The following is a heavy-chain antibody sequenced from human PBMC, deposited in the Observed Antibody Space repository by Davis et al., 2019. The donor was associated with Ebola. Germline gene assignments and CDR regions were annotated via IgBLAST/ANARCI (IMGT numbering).Heavy chain of an antibody. CDR3: ARVPDYGGRFDY. Sequence: SETLSLTCTVSGGSVSSGSYYWSWIRQPPGKGLEWIGYIYYSGSTNYNPSLKSRVTISVDTSKNQFSLKLSSVTAADTAVYYCARVPDYGGRFDYWGQGTLVTVSS. CDR1: GGSVSSGSYY. CDR2: IYYSGST. J-gene: IGHJ4*02. D-gene: IGHD4-23*01. V-gene: IGHV4-61*01.